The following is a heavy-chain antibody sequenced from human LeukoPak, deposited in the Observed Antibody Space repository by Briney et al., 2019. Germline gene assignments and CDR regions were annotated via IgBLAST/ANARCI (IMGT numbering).Heavy chain of an antibody. V-gene: IGHV1-2*02. CDR1: GYTFTAYR. CDR3: ARDAYFDH. J-gene: IGHJ4*02. Sequence: PEASVRVSCKASGYTFTAYRRHWVRQAPGQGLEWMGWINPDTGDTNYAQNFQGRVTMTRDMTFTTAYMDLDSLTSDDTAVYYCARDAYFDHWGQGTLVTVSS. CDR2: INPDTGDT.